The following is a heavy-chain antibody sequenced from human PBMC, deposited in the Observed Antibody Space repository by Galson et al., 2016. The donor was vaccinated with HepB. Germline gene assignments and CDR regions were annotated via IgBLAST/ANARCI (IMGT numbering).Heavy chain of an antibody. J-gene: IGHJ6*02. V-gene: IGHV2-5*02. CDR1: GFSLSTSGVG. CDR3: ARKKAASGWAAMDV. CDR2: IYWDDDK. D-gene: IGHD6-19*01. Sequence: PALVKPTQTLTLTCTFSGFSLSTSGVGVGWIRQPPGKALEWLVVIYWDDDKRYSTSLKTRLTISKDTSKNQVVLTMTNMDPVDTGTYYCARKKAASGWAAMDVWGQGTTVTVSS.